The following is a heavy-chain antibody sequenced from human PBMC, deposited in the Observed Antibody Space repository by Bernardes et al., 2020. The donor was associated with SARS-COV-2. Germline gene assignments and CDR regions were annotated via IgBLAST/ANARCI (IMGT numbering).Heavy chain of an antibody. CDR1: GFTFDSYA. D-gene: IGHD3-22*01. Sequence: GGSLRLSCAASGFTFDSYAMSWVRRAPGKGLEWVSSTTVSGGDIYYADSVKGRFTISRDNYKNTLYLQMNRLRAEDTAVYYCAKDSTGDSSGYYIFDYWGQGTLVTVSS. CDR3: AKDSTGDSSGYYIFDY. J-gene: IGHJ4*02. V-gene: IGHV3-23*01. CDR2: TTVSGGDI.